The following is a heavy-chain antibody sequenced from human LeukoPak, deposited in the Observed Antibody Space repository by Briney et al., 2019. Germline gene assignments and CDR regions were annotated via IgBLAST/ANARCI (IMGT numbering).Heavy chain of an antibody. CDR1: GYTFTSYG. Sequence: AASVKVSCKASGYTFTSYGISWVRQAPGQGLEWMGLISAYNGNTNYAQKLQGRVTMTTDTSTSTAYMELRSLRSDDTAVYYCARAGYCSGGSCLVEAFDIWGQGTMVTVSS. CDR3: ARAGYCSGGSCLVEAFDI. CDR2: ISAYNGNT. D-gene: IGHD2-15*01. V-gene: IGHV1-18*01. J-gene: IGHJ3*02.